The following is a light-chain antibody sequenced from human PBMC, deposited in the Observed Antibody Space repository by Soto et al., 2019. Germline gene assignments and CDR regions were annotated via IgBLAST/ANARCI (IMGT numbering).Light chain of an antibody. CDR1: RASIGSNT. Sequence: QSVLTQPPSASGTPGQRVTISCSGSRASIGSNTVTWYQHLPGAAPKLLVYNNNQRPSGVPDRFSGSKSDTSASLAISGRQFEDEAVYYCAAWDYSLSGPVFGGGTKLTVL. CDR2: NNN. J-gene: IGLJ3*02. V-gene: IGLV1-44*01. CDR3: AAWDYSLSGPV.